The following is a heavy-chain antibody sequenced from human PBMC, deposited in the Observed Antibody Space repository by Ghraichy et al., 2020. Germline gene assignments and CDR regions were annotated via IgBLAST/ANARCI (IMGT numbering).Heavy chain of an antibody. CDR2: INSDGAST. Sequence: GGSLRLSCVASGFTFSSYWMYWVRQAPGKGLVWVSRINSDGASTSYADSVKGRFTISRDNAKNTLYLQMNSLRAEDTAVYYCARDTVTRVYYYYGLDVWGQGTTVTVSS. CDR3: ARDTVTRVYYYYGLDV. D-gene: IGHD2-8*02. CDR1: GFTFSSYW. V-gene: IGHV3-74*01. J-gene: IGHJ6*02.